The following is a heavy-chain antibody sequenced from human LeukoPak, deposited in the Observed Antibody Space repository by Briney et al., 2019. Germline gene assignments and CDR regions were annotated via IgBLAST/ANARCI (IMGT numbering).Heavy chain of an antibody. CDR3: ARVHIVGQTAYFDY. V-gene: IGHV3-20*01. Sequence: GGSLRLSCAASGFTFDDYGMSWVRQAPGKGLEWVSGINWNGGSTGYADSVKGRLTISRDNAKNSLYLQMSSLRAEDTALYHCARVHIVGQTAYFDYWGQGTLVTVSS. CDR1: GFTFDDYG. J-gene: IGHJ4*02. CDR2: INWNGGST. D-gene: IGHD1-26*01.